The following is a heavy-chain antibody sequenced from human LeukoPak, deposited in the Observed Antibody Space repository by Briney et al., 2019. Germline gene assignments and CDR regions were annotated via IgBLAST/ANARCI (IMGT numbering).Heavy chain of an antibody. CDR2: IIPNSGGT. CDR1: GYTFTAYY. Sequence: GASVKVSCKASGYTFTAYYLHWVRQAPGQGLEWMGWIIPNSGGTNYAQKFQGRVTMTRDTSISTAYMELSRLRSDDTAVYYCARATYLWFFDYWGQGTLVTVSS. J-gene: IGHJ4*02. CDR3: ARATYLWFFDY. V-gene: IGHV1-2*02. D-gene: IGHD3-10*01.